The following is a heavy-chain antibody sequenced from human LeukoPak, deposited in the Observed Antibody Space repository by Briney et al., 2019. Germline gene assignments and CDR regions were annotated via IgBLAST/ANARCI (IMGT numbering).Heavy chain of an antibody. V-gene: IGHV3-23*01. Sequence: GGSLRLSCAASGFTFSSYSMNWVRQAPGKGLEWVSSISGSGGRIYYADSVKGRFTISRDNSKNTLYLQMNSLRAEDTAVYYCAKDVYGDPYYYMDVWGKGTTVTVSS. CDR1: GFTFSSYS. D-gene: IGHD4-17*01. CDR2: ISGSGGRI. J-gene: IGHJ6*03. CDR3: AKDVYGDPYYYMDV.